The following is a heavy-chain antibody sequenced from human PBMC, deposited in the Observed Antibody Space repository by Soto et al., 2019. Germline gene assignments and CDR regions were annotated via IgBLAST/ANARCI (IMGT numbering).Heavy chain of an antibody. CDR1: GGSFSGYY. Sequence: LSLTCAVYGGSFSGYYWSWIRQPPGKGLEWIGEINHSGSTNYNPSLKSRVTISVDTSKNQFSLKLSSVTAADTAVYYCARGRRDGLRFLEWLSYSPFDPWGQGTLVTVSS. CDR3: ARGRRDGLRFLEWLSYSPFDP. CDR2: INHSGST. V-gene: IGHV4-34*01. J-gene: IGHJ5*02. D-gene: IGHD3-3*01.